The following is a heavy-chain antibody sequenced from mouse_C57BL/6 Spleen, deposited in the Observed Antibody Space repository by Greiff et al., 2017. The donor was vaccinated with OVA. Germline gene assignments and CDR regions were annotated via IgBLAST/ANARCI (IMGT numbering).Heavy chain of an antibody. CDR3: ARDYYGREWYFDV. Sequence: QVPLQPPVAELVQPVSSVQLSCKASFSTFPIYWLHLVTPRPCRVLAWIGRIDPNSGGTKYNEKFKSKATLTVDKPSSTAYMQLSSLTSEDSAVYYCARDYYGREWYFDVWGTGTTVTVSS. V-gene: IGHV1-72*01. D-gene: IGHD1-1*01. J-gene: IGHJ1*03. CDR2: IDPNSGGT. CDR1: FSTFPIYW.